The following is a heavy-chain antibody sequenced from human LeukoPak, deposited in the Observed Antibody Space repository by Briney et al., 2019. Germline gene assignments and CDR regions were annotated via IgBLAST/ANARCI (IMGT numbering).Heavy chain of an antibody. V-gene: IGHV3-53*01. CDR1: GFTVSSNY. D-gene: IGHD3-10*01. Sequence: GGSLRLSCAASGFTVSSNYMSWVRQAPGKGLEWVSVIYSGGSTYYADSVKGRFTISRDNSKNTLYLQMNSLRAEDTAVYYCARDIPKLWFGESDAFDIWGQGTMVTVSS. CDR2: IYSGGST. CDR3: ARDIPKLWFGESDAFDI. J-gene: IGHJ3*02.